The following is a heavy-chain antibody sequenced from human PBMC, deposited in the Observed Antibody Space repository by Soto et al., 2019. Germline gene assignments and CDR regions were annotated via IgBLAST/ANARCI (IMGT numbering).Heavy chain of an antibody. CDR2: MNPNSGNT. CDR1: GYTFTSYD. Sequence: QVQLVQSGAEVKKPGASVKVSCKASGYTFTSYDINWVRQATGQGLEWMGWMNPNSGNTGYAQKFQGRVTMTRNTSISTAYMELSSLRSEDTAVYYCARDSRVEMAAIGDYWGQGTLVTVSS. D-gene: IGHD6-19*01. J-gene: IGHJ4*02. V-gene: IGHV1-8*01. CDR3: ARDSRVEMAAIGDY.